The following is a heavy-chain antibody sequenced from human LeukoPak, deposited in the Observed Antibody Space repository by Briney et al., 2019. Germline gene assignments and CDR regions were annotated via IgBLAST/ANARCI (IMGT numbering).Heavy chain of an antibody. Sequence: SETLSLTCAVSGGSISSYYWNWIRQPAGKGLEWIGRIYARGSTNYNPSLKSRVTMSLDTSKNYVSLKLNFVTAADTAVYYCAREGVGTGYYYYYMDVWGKGTTVTVSS. D-gene: IGHD1-26*01. CDR2: IYARGST. V-gene: IGHV4-4*07. J-gene: IGHJ6*03. CDR1: GGSISSYY. CDR3: AREGVGTGYYYYYMDV.